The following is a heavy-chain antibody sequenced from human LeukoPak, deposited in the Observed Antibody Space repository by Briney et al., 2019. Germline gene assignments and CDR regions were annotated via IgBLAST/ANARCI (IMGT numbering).Heavy chain of an antibody. CDR3: AKDDRWLQFCC. V-gene: IGHV3-23*01. J-gene: IGHJ4*02. CDR1: GFTFSSYA. Sequence: GGSLRLSCAASGFTFSSYAMSWVRQAPGKGLEWVSAVTNTGSTTYYADSVKGRFTISRDNSRNTVYLQMNSLRAEDTAVYYCAKDDRWLQFCCWGQGTLVTVSA. CDR2: VTNTGSTT. D-gene: IGHD5-24*01.